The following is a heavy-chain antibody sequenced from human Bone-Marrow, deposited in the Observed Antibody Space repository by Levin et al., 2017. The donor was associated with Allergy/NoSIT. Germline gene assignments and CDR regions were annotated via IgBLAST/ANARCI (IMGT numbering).Heavy chain of an antibody. CDR3: SKSLGGGNSAAGFDH. V-gene: IGHV3-33*06. CDR1: GFNFRSYG. J-gene: IGHJ4*02. Sequence: QAGESLKISCEVSGFNFRSYGMQWVRQAPGKGLEWVAAIWYDGSTKYYGDSVKGRFTISRDNSKNTLYLQMDSLRVGDTAVYFCSKSLGGGNSAAGFDHWGQGTLVTVSS. D-gene: IGHD4-23*01. CDR2: IWYDGSTK.